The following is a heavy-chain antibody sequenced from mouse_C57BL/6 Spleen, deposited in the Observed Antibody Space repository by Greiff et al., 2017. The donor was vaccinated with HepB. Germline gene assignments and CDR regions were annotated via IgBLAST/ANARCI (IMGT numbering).Heavy chain of an antibody. Sequence: VQLQQSGPGLVAPSQSLSITCTVSGFSLTSYGVHWVRQPPGKGLEWLVVIWSDGSTTYNSALKSRLSISKDNSKSQVFLKMNSLQTDDTAMYYCASSIYYGNDYYAMDYWGQGTSVTVSS. J-gene: IGHJ4*01. CDR3: ASSIYYGNDYYAMDY. D-gene: IGHD2-1*01. V-gene: IGHV2-6*03. CDR2: IWSDGST. CDR1: GFSLTSYG.